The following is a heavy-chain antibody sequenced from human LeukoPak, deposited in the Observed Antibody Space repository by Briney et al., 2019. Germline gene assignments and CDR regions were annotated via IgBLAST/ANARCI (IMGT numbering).Heavy chain of an antibody. D-gene: IGHD3-9*01. Sequence: PGRSLRLSCAASGFTFSSYGMHWVRQAPGKGLGWVAVISYDGSNKYYADSVKGRFTISRDNSKNTLYLQMNSLRAEDTAVYYCAREKYHDILTGYPGAFDIWGQGTMVTVSS. J-gene: IGHJ3*02. CDR3: AREKYHDILTGYPGAFDI. CDR2: ISYDGSNK. CDR1: GFTFSSYG. V-gene: IGHV3-30*03.